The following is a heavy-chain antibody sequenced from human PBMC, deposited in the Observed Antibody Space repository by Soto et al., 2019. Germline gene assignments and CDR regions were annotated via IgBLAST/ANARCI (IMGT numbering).Heavy chain of an antibody. D-gene: IGHD3-16*01. Sequence: EVQLVDSGGGLVQPGGSLRLSCEASGFTFTSYWMSWVRQAPGKGLEWVANIKQDGTSKYYADSVKGRFTVSRDNAKSSLHLQMDILRDDDTAVYRCARLRFILTERDFESWGQGTLVTVSS. J-gene: IGHJ4*02. V-gene: IGHV3-7*05. CDR1: GFTFTSYW. CDR2: IKQDGTSK. CDR3: ARLRFILTERDFES.